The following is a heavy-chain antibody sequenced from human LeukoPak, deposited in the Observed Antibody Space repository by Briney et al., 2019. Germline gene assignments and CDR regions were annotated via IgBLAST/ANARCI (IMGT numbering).Heavy chain of an antibody. CDR1: GFTFRNHG. V-gene: IGHV3-33*03. D-gene: IGHD4-17*01. Sequence: GGSLRLSCAASGFTFRNHGMYWVRQAPGKGLEWVAVIWYDGSNKYYGDSVKGRFTISRDNSKNSLYLQMDSLRAEDTALYYCAKDMFYGDYYGMDVWGQGTTVTVSS. CDR3: AKDMFYGDYYGMDV. CDR2: IWYDGSNK. J-gene: IGHJ6*02.